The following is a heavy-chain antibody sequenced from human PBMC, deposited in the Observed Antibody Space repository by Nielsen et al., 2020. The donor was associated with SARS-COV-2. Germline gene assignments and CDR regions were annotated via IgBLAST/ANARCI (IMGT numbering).Heavy chain of an antibody. CDR1: GFTFDDYA. Sequence: SLKISCAASGFTFDDYAMHWVRQVPGKGLEWVSGVSWNSAYMAYADSVKGRFTISRDNAKNSLYLQMNSLRAEDTAVYYCARGDFWSGYYLDYWGQGTLVTVSS. V-gene: IGHV3-9*01. D-gene: IGHD3-3*01. CDR3: ARGDFWSGYYLDY. CDR2: VSWNSAYM. J-gene: IGHJ4*02.